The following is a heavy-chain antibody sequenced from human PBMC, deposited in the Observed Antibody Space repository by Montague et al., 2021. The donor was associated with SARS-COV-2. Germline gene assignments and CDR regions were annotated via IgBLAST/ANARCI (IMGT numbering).Heavy chain of an antibody. CDR2: ISGGGGRT. Sequence: SLRLSCAASGFSFSTYAMTWVRQAPGKGLEWVSVISGGGGRTFYADSVKGRFTISRDNSKNTLYLQLNSLRAEDTAVYYCAHDGYGFAYWGQGTLVTVSS. D-gene: IGHD2-2*03. CDR3: AHDGYGFAY. CDR1: GFSFSTYA. V-gene: IGHV3-23*01. J-gene: IGHJ4*01.